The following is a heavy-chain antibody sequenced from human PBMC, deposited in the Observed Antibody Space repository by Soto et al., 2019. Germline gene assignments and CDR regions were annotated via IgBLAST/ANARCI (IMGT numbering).Heavy chain of an antibody. V-gene: IGHV4-34*01. J-gene: IGHJ5*02. D-gene: IGHD6-13*01. Sequence: SETLSLTCAVYGGSFSGYYWSWIRQPPGKGLEWIGEINHSGSTNYNPSLKSRVTISVDTSKNQFSLKLSSVTAADTAVYYCAGVSSSWYKWFDPWGQGTLVTVSS. CDR1: GGSFSGYY. CDR3: AGVSSSWYKWFDP. CDR2: INHSGST.